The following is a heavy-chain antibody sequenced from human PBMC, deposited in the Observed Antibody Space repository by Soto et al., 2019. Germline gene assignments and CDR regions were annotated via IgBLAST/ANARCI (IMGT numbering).Heavy chain of an antibody. V-gene: IGHV4-31*03. CDR3: ASVYMVRGLRTFDC. J-gene: IGHJ4*02. CDR1: GGSISSGGYY. Sequence: QVQLQESGPGLVKPSQTLSLTCTVSGGSISSGGYYWSWIRQHPGKGLEWIGYIYYTGSTYYNPSLKSRVTRSGDTAKNQFSLKLSSVTAADTAVYYCASVYMVRGLRTFDCWGQGTLVTVSS. D-gene: IGHD3-10*01. CDR2: IYYTGST.